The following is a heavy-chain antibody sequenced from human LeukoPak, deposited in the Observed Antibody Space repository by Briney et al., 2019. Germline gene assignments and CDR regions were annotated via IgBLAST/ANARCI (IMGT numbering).Heavy chain of an antibody. D-gene: IGHD6-19*01. J-gene: IGHJ4*02. V-gene: IGHV1-69*05. Sequence: SVKVSCKASGGTFISYAISWVRQAPGQGLEWMGRMIPIFGTANYAQKFQGRVTITTDESTSTAYMELSSLRSEDTAVYYCARDYRGWYFDYWGRGTLVTVSS. CDR3: ARDYRGWYFDY. CDR2: MIPIFGTA. CDR1: GGTFISYA.